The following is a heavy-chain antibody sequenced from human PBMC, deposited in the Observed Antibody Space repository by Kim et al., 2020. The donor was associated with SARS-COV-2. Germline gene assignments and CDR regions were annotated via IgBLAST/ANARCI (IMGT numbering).Heavy chain of an antibody. V-gene: IGHV3-30*04. CDR2: ISYDGSNK. CDR3: ARAELRYFDWGSGLV. J-gene: IGHJ3*01. D-gene: IGHD3-9*01. Sequence: GSLRLSCAASGFTFSSYAMHWVRQAPGKGLEWVAVISYDGSNKYYADSVKGRFTIYRDNSKNTLYLQMNSLRAEDTAVYYCARAELRYFDWGSGLVWGQWTMVTVSS. CDR1: GFTFSSYA.